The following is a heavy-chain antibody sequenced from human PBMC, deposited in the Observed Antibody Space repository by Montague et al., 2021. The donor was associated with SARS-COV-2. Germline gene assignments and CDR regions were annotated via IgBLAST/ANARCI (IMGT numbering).Heavy chain of an antibody. CDR2: ISDSGST. V-gene: IGHV4-59*11. D-gene: IGHD3-9*01. Sequence: SETLSLTCTVSGGSISSLYWSWFRQPPGKGLEWIGYISDSGSTNYNPSLTSRITMSVDTSKNQFSLKVNSVTAADTAVYYCARQLRYYDWRADYWGQGTLVSVSS. CDR1: GGSISSLY. J-gene: IGHJ4*02. CDR3: ARQLRYYDWRADY.